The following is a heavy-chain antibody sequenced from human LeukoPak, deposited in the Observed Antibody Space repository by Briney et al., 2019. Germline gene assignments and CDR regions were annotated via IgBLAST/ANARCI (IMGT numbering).Heavy chain of an antibody. Sequence: SETLSLTCTVSGGSISSYYWMWIRQPPGKGLEWIGYIYYSGSTNYNPSLKSRVTISVDTSKNQFSLKLSSVTAADTAVYYCARLVDCSCGSCYYVFDIWGQGTMVTVSS. J-gene: IGHJ3*02. CDR3: ARLVDCSCGSCYYVFDI. V-gene: IGHV4-59*01. CDR1: GGSISSYY. D-gene: IGHD2-15*01. CDR2: IYYSGST.